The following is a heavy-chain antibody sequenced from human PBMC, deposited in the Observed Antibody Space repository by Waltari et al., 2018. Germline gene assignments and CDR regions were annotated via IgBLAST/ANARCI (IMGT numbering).Heavy chain of an antibody. CDR3: ARIADDYGDDCFDY. D-gene: IGHD4-17*01. Sequence: QVQLQESGPGLVKPSETLSLTCAVSGYSISSGYYWGWIRQPPVKGLEWIGSIYHSGSTYYNPSIKSRVTISVDTSKNQFSLKLSSVTAADTAVYYCARIADDYGDDCFDYWGQGTLVTVSS. CDR1: GYSISSGYY. J-gene: IGHJ4*02. CDR2: IYHSGST. V-gene: IGHV4-38-2*01.